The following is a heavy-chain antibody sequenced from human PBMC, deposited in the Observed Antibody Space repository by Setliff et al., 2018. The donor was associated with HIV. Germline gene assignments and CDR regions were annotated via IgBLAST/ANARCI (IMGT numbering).Heavy chain of an antibody. J-gene: IGHJ1*01. CDR2: ISAYNGHT. CDR1: GYPFTSYS. CDR3: VRGVTRDISGYYRDEYFQH. V-gene: IGHV1-18*01. Sequence: ASVKVSCKASGYPFTSYSINWVRQAPGQGLEWMGWISAYNGHTNYAQKLQGRVTMTTDPSTNTAYMEMRTLRSDDTAVYFCVRGVTRDISGYYRDEYFQHWGQGTPVTVSS. D-gene: IGHD3-22*01.